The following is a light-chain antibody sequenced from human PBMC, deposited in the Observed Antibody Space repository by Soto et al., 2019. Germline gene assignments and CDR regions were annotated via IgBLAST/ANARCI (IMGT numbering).Light chain of an antibody. CDR3: QQSYSTPKWT. V-gene: IGKV1-39*01. J-gene: IGKJ1*01. CDR2: AAS. Sequence: IQLTQSPSSLSASVGDRVTITCRASQGINSFLAWYQQKPGKAPKLLIYAASTLQSGVPSRFSGSGSGTDFTLTISSPQPEDFATYYCQQSYSTPKWTFGQGTKVDIK. CDR1: QGINSF.